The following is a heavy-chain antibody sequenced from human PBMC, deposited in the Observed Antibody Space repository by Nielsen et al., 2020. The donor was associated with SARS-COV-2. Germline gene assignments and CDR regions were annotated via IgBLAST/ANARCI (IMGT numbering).Heavy chain of an antibody. J-gene: IGHJ4*02. V-gene: IGHV1-69*13. D-gene: IGHD5-12*01. CDR2: IIPIFGTA. CDR1: GGTFSSYA. CDR3: AKGPRSGYDYFDY. Sequence: SVKVSCKASGGTFSSYAISWVRQAPGQGLEWMGGIIPIFGTANYAQKFQGRATITADASAKTAYMQLSSLRSEDTAVYYCAKGPRSGYDYFDYWGQGTLVTVSS.